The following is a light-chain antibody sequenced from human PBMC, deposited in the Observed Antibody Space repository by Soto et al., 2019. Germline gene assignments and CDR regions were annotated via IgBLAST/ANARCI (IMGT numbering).Light chain of an antibody. CDR1: SSDVGGYDY. CDR3: TSYTSSSTTV. CDR2: DVY. Sequence: QSVLTQPASLSGSPGQSITISCTGTSSDVGGYDYVSWYQQHPGKAPKLMIYDVYNRPSGVSKRFSGSRSANTASLPSSFLHSEYQAYYYCTSYTSSSTTVFGGGTKVTVL. V-gene: IGLV2-14*03. J-gene: IGLJ3*02.